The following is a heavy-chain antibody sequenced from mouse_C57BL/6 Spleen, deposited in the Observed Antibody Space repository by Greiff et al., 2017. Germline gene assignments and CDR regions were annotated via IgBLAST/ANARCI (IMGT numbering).Heavy chain of an antibody. CDR1: GYTFTEYT. D-gene: IGHD1-2*01. J-gene: IGHJ4*01. CDR2: FYPGSGSI. V-gene: IGHV1-62-2*01. Sequence: VQLQESGAELVKPGASVKLSCKASGYTFTEYTIHWVKQRSGQGLEWIGWFYPGSGSIKYNEKFKDKATLTADKSSSTVYMEISRLTSEDSAVYFCAIHEDPLLRRYAMDYWGQGTSVTVSS. CDR3: AIHEDPLLRRYAMDY.